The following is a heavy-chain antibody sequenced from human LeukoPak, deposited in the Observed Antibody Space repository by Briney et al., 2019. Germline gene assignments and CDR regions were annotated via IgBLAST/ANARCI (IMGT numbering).Heavy chain of an antibody. CDR1: GYTFTSYA. CDR3: ARNYGYYYYYYMDV. J-gene: IGHJ6*03. D-gene: IGHD3-10*01. CDR2: ISADNGNT. Sequence: ASVKVSCKASGYTFTSYAISWVRQAPGQGLEWMGWISADNGNTDYAQRFQGRVTMTTDTSTSTAYMELRRLRSDDTAVYYCARNYGYYYYYYMDVWGKGTTVTISS. V-gene: IGHV1-18*01.